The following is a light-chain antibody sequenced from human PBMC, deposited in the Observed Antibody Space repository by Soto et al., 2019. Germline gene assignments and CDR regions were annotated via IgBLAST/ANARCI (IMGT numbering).Light chain of an antibody. J-gene: IGLJ2*01. CDR1: NSNIDNNY. Sequence: QSVLTQPPSVSAAPGQRVTISCSGSNSNIDNNYVSWFQQLPGTAPKLLIYDNNKRPSGIPDRFSGSKSGTSATLGITGLQTGDEAQYYCGTWDSSLSAVLFGGGTPLPVL. CDR3: GTWDSSLSAVL. V-gene: IGLV1-51*01. CDR2: DNN.